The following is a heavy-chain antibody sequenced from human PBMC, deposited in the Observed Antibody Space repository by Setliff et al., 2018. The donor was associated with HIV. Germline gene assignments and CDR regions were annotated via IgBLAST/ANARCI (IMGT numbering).Heavy chain of an antibody. CDR2: ISNDGSHK. CDR3: AKDPTTGAVAVYYFDY. CDR1: GFAFSSTA. D-gene: IGHD6-19*01. J-gene: IGHJ4*02. Sequence: GSLRLSCAGSGFAFSSTAMHWVRQAPGKGLEWVAVISNDGSHKYNIESVRGRFTISRDNSKNTLYLQMNSLRAEDTAVYYCAKDPTTGAVAVYYFDYWGQGTLVTVSS. V-gene: IGHV3-30*04.